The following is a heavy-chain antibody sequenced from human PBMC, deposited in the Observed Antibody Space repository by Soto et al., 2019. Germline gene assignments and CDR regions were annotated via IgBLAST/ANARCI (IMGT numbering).Heavy chain of an antibody. CDR1: GFTFSSYA. J-gene: IGHJ4*02. CDR2: ISGSGGST. V-gene: IGHV3-23*01. CDR3: VKGDYDFWSGYFDY. D-gene: IGHD3-3*01. Sequence: GGSLRLSCAASGFTFSSYAMSWVRQAPGKGLEWVSAISGSGGSTYYADSVKGRFTISRDNSKNTLYLQMNSLRAEDTAVYYCVKGDYDFWSGYFDYWGQGTLVTVSS.